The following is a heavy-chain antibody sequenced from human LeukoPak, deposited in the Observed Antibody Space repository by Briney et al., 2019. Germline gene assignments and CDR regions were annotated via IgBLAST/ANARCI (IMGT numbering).Heavy chain of an antibody. J-gene: IGHJ6*02. CDR1: GGSISSYY. Sequence: SETLSLTCTVSGGSISSYYWSWIRQPPGKGLEWIGYIYYSGSTNYNPSLKSRVTISVDTSKNQFSLKLSSVTAADTAVYYCARVGRNCSSTSCYRPYFYGMDVWGQGTTVTVSS. CDR2: IYYSGST. D-gene: IGHD2-2*01. V-gene: IGHV4-59*01. CDR3: ARVGRNCSSTSCYRPYFYGMDV.